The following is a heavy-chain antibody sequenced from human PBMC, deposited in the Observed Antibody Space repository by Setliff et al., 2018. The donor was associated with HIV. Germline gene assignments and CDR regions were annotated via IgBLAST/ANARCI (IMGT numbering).Heavy chain of an antibody. Sequence: PSETLSLTCAVYGGSFSGYYWTWIRQSPGKGLEWIGDIHHSGITNYRPSLKSRVTMSVDTSKNQFSLKLTSVTAADTAVYYCASLRRSSWYPWFDPWGQGNLVTVSS. J-gene: IGHJ5*02. CDR1: GGSFSGYY. CDR2: IHHSGIT. CDR3: ASLRRSSWYPWFDP. V-gene: IGHV4-34*01. D-gene: IGHD6-13*01.